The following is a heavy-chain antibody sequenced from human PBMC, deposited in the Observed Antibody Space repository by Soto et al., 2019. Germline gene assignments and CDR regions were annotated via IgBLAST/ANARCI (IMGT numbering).Heavy chain of an antibody. J-gene: IGHJ4*02. Sequence: EVQLLESGGGLVQPGGSLRLSCAASGFTFSSYAMNWVCQAPGKGLEWVSAISGSGGSTYYADSVKGRFTISRDNSKNTLYLQMNSLRAEDTAVYYCAKGAVVRGVYDLDYWGQGTLVTVSS. CDR2: ISGSGGST. D-gene: IGHD3-10*01. CDR1: GFTFSSYA. CDR3: AKGAVVRGVYDLDY. V-gene: IGHV3-23*01.